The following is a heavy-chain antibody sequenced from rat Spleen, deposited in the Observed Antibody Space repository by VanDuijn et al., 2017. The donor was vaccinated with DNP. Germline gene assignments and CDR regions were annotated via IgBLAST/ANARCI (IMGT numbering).Heavy chain of an antibody. Sequence: EVQLQESGPGLVKPSQSLSLTCSVTGYSITSNYRWNWIRKFPGNKLEWMGYINSAGSTNYNPPLKSRISITRDTSKNQFFLQVNSVTTEDTATYYCARLRLEWEVRAMDAWGQGTSVTVSS. CDR2: INSAGST. V-gene: IGHV3-3*01. D-gene: IGHD1-1*01. J-gene: IGHJ4*01. CDR1: GYSITSNYR. CDR3: ARLRLEWEVRAMDA.